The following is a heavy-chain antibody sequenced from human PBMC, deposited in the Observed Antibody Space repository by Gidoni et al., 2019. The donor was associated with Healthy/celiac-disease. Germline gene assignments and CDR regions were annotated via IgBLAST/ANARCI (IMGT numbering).Heavy chain of an antibody. J-gene: IGHJ4*02. CDR2: IYYSGST. V-gene: IGHV4-39*01. CDR3: ASAVAGTVSY. CDR1: GGSISSRRYY. Sequence: QLQLQESGPGLVKPSETLSLTCTVSGGSISSRRYYWGWIRQPPGKGLEWIGSIYYSGSTYYNPSLKSRVTISVDTSKNQFSRKLSSVTAADTAVYYCASAVAGTVSYWGQGTLVTVSS. D-gene: IGHD6-19*01.